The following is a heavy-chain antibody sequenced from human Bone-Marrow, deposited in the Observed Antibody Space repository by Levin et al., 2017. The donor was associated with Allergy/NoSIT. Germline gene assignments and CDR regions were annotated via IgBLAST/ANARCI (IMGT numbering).Heavy chain of an antibody. Sequence: SETLSLTCAVYGGSFSGYYWSWIRQPPGKGLEWIGEINHSGSTNYNPSLKSRVTISVDTSKNQFSLKLSSVTAADTAVYYCARGSGITMVRGVFDPWGQGTLVTVSS. CDR2: INHSGST. V-gene: IGHV4-34*01. CDR3: ARGSGITMVRGVFDP. CDR1: GGSFSGYY. J-gene: IGHJ5*02. D-gene: IGHD3-10*01.